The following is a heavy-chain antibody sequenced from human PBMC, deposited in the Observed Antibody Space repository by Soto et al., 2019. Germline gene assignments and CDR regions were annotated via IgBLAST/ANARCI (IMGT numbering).Heavy chain of an antibody. Sequence: ASVKVSCKASGYAFTGYYMHWVRQAPGQGLEWMGWINPNSGGTNYAQKFQGRVTMTRDTSISTAYMELSRLRSDDTAVYYCARNWNHGWRAPYYYGMDVWGQGTTVTVSS. CDR3: ARNWNHGWRAPYYYGMDV. D-gene: IGHD1-1*01. CDR1: GYAFTGYY. V-gene: IGHV1-2*02. J-gene: IGHJ6*02. CDR2: INPNSGGT.